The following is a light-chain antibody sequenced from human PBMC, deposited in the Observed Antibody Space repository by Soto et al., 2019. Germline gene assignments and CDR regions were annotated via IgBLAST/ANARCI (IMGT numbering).Light chain of an antibody. CDR3: QHYNSYSEA. CDR1: QTISSW. CDR2: KAS. Sequence: DIQMTQSPSTLSGSVGARVTITCRASQTISSWLAWYQQKPGKAPKLLIYKASTVKSGVPSRFSGSGSGTEFTLTISSLQPDDFATYYCQHYNSYSEAFGQGTKVELK. V-gene: IGKV1-5*03. J-gene: IGKJ1*01.